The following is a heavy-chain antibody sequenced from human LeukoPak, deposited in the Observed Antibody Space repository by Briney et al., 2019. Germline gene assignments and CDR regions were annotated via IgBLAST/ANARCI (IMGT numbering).Heavy chain of an antibody. V-gene: IGHV3-23*01. J-gene: IGHJ3*02. D-gene: IGHD1-26*01. CDR3: ARIAWGTFDI. CDR1: KFTFVNYA. CDR2: ISGSGDAT. Sequence: PGGSLRLSCAASKFTFVNYAMSWVRQAPGKGLEWVSTISGSGDATYYADSVKGRFTISRDNAKNTLYLQMNSLRAEDTAVYYCARIAWGTFDIWGQGTMVTVSS.